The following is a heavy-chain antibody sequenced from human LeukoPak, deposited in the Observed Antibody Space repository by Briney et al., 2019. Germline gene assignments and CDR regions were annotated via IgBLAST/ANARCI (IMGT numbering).Heavy chain of an antibody. D-gene: IGHD3-10*01. Sequence: GGSLRLSCAASGFTFSSYAMHWVCQAPGKGLEWVAVISYDGSNKYYADSVKGRFTISRDNSKNALYLQMNSLRAEDTAVYYCARALREYYFDYWGQGTLVTVSS. CDR1: GFTFSSYA. CDR2: ISYDGSNK. V-gene: IGHV3-30-3*01. CDR3: ARALREYYFDY. J-gene: IGHJ4*02.